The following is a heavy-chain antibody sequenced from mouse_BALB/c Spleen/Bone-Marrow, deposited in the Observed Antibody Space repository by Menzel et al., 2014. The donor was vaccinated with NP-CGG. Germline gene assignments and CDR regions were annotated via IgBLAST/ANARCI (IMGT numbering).Heavy chain of an antibody. CDR2: IDPANGNT. J-gene: IGHJ2*01. Sequence: VQLQQSGAELVKPGASVKLSCTASGFNIKDTYMHWVKQRPEQGLEWIGRIDPANGNTKYDPQFQGKATITSDTSSNTAYLQLFSLTSEDTAVYYCARTPRATFYFDYWGQGTTLTVSS. V-gene: IGHV14-3*02. CDR1: GFNIKDTY. D-gene: IGHD3-1*01. CDR3: ARTPRATFYFDY.